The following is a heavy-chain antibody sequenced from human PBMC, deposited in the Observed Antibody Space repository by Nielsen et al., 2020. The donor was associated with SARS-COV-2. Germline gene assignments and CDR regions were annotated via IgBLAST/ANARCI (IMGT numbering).Heavy chain of an antibody. Sequence: WIRQPPGKGLEWVANIKQDGSEKYYVDSVKGRFTISRDNAKNSLYLQMNSLRAEDTAVYYCAKSPKKYCSSTSCGLYYYGMDVRGQGTTVTVSS. CDR2: IKQDGSEK. CDR3: AKSPKKYCSSTSCGLYYYGMDV. V-gene: IGHV3-7*03. D-gene: IGHD2-2*01. J-gene: IGHJ6*02.